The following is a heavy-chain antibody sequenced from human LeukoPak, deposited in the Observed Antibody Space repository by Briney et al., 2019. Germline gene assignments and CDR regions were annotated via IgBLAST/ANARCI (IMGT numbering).Heavy chain of an antibody. V-gene: IGHV4-38-2*02. CDR3: ARHLRSGWYDY. CDR1: GYSISSGYY. J-gene: IGHJ4*02. CDR2: IYYSGST. D-gene: IGHD6-19*01. Sequence: SETLSLTCTVSGYSISSGYYWGWIRQPPGKGLEWIGSIYYSGSTYYNPSLKSRVTISVDTSKNQFSLKLSSVTAADTAVYYCARHLRSGWYDYWGQGTLVTVSS.